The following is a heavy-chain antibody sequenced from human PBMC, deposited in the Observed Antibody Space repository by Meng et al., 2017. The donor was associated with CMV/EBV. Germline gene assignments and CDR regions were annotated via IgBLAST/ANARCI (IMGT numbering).Heavy chain of an antibody. CDR3: ASGKYYYGSGSYYNPYY. CDR1: GASVSRGYY. V-gene: IGHV4-61*01. Sequence: SETLSLTCAVSGASVSRGYYWSWIRQPPGKGLEWIGYIYYSGSTNYNPSLKSRVTISVDTSKNQFSLKLSSVTAADTAVYYCASGKYYYGSGSYYNPYYWGQGTLVTVSS. J-gene: IGHJ4*02. CDR2: IYYSGST. D-gene: IGHD3-10*01.